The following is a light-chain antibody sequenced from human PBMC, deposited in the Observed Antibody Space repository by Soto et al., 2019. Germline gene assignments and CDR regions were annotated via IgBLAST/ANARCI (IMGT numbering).Light chain of an antibody. V-gene: IGKV3-20*01. CDR3: QQYDSSQWT. J-gene: IGKJ1*01. CDR2: GVS. CDR1: QSVSGSY. Sequence: EIVLTQSPGTLSLSPGERATLSCRASQSVSGSYLAWYQQKPGQAPKFLIYGVSSRATGIPDRFSGSGSGTDFTLTISRLEPEDFAVYYCQQYDSSQWTFGQGTKVEIK.